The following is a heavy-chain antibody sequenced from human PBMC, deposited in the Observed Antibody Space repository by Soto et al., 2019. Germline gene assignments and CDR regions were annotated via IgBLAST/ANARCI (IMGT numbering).Heavy chain of an antibody. CDR1: GGSISSSNW. CDR2: IYHSGST. V-gene: IGHV4-4*02. D-gene: IGHD2-21*02. Sequence: QVQLQESGTGLVKPSGTLFLTCAVSGGSISSSNWWSWVRQPPGKGLEWIGEIYHSGSTNYNPSLKSRVTLSVDKSKNQFSLKLSSVTAADTAVYYCARIAYCGGDCYRDAFDIWGQGTMVTVSS. J-gene: IGHJ3*02. CDR3: ARIAYCGGDCYRDAFDI.